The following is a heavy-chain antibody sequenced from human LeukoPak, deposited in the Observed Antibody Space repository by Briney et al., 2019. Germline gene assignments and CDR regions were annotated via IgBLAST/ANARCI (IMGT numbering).Heavy chain of an antibody. Sequence: SGGSLRLLCAASGLTVSRNYMSWVRQAPGKGLEWVSVIYSGGSTYYADSGKGRFTISRENSKKTLYLKMNSLRAEDTAVYYCARGSVGATADDTFDSWDQGTMVAVSS. CDR1: GLTVSRNY. D-gene: IGHD1-26*01. CDR3: ARGSVGATADDTFDS. V-gene: IGHV3-53*01. J-gene: IGHJ3*02. CDR2: IYSGGST.